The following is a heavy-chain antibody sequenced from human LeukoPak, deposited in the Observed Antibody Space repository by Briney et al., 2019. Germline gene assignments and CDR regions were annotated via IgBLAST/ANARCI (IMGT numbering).Heavy chain of an antibody. CDR3: ARKPDYYGADY. J-gene: IGHJ4*02. Sequence: PGGSLRLSCAASGFTFSNYWMHWVRQVPGKGLVWVSRIKGDGGSPTYADSVKGRFTISRDNAKHTLYLQMNSLRAEDTAVYYCARKPDYYGADYWGQGTLVTASS. D-gene: IGHD3-10*01. V-gene: IGHV3-74*01. CDR2: IKGDGGSP. CDR1: GFTFSNYW.